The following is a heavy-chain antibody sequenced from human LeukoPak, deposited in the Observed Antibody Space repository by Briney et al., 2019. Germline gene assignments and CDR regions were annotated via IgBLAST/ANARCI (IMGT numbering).Heavy chain of an antibody. CDR1: GLTVSNHW. V-gene: IGHV3-7*03. D-gene: IGHD5-18*01. CDR2: IREERGQE. CDR3: ASLDTAKQPLANH. Sequence: GGSLRLSCVASGLTVSNHWISWVRQAPGKGLEWVANIREERGQEYYVDSVKGRFTISKNSAKNSLYLQMNTLRVEDTAMYYCASLDTAKQPLANHWGQGTLVTVSS. J-gene: IGHJ5*02.